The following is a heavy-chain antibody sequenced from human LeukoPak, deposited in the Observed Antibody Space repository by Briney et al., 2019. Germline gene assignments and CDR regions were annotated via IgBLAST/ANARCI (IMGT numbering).Heavy chain of an antibody. J-gene: IGHJ6*02. Sequence: PGGSLRLSCAASGFTFSSCSMNWVRQAPGKGLEWVSSISSSSTYIFYADSVKGRFTISRDNAKNSLYLQMNSLRAEDTAVYYCASDYGDYSSYYYGMDVWGQGTTVTVSS. D-gene: IGHD4-17*01. V-gene: IGHV3-21*01. CDR2: ISSSSTYI. CDR1: GFTFSSCS. CDR3: ASDYGDYSSYYYGMDV.